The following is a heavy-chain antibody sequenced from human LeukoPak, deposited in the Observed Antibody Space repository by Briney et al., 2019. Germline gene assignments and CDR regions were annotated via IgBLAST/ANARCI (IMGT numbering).Heavy chain of an antibody. J-gene: IGHJ4*02. CDR2: ISGSTGYI. CDR1: GFTFSHYN. CDR3: ARDRSSDWHFDF. D-gene: IGHD6-19*01. Sequence: GGSLRLSCAASGFTFSHYNMNWVRQAPGKGLEWVSSISGSTGYIYYADSAKGRFTISRDNAKNSLFLQMNSLRAEDTAVYYCARDRSSDWHFDFWGPGTPVTVPS. V-gene: IGHV3-21*01.